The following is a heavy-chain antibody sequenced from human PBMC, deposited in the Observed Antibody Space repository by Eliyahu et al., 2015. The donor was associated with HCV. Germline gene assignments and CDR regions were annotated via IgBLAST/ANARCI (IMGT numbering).Heavy chain of an antibody. CDR1: GGSFSSDT. Sequence: QVQLVQSGAEVKQPGSSVRVSCXASGGSFSSDTINWVRQAPGQGLEWMGGIIPIFGTANYAQKFQGRVTITADESTSTAYMQLSSLRSEDTAVYYCARELSRLLVYWGQGTLVTVSS. CDR3: ARELSRLLVY. CDR2: IIPIFGTA. J-gene: IGHJ4*02. V-gene: IGHV1-69*01. D-gene: IGHD3-22*01.